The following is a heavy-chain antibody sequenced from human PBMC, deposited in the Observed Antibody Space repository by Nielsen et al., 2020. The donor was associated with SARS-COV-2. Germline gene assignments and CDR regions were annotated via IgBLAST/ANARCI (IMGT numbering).Heavy chain of an antibody. CDR2: INSDGSST. D-gene: IGHD5/OR15-5a*01. J-gene: IGHJ4*02. Sequence: GESLKISCAASGFTFSSFWMHWVRQARGKGLVWVSRINSDGSSTNYADSVKGRFTISRDSAKNTIYLQMNSLRDEDTAVYYCARGRVSGDYWGQGTLVTVSS. CDR1: GFTFSSFW. CDR3: ARGRVSGDY. V-gene: IGHV3-74*01.